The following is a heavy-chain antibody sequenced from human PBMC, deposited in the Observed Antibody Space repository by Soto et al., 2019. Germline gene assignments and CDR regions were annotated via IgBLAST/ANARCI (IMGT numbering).Heavy chain of an antibody. CDR1: GDTFNTFA. D-gene: IGHD1-20*01. CDR2: IIPILGAP. J-gene: IGHJ6*02. CDR3: ARSPGITATRASQDAMDV. Sequence: QVQLVQSGAGVKQPGSSVRVSCTSSGDTFNTFAISWVRQAPGQGLEWMGGIIPILGAPDYAQQFPGRVTISANESTSTADLDLRRLRADDTAVDYWARSPGITATRASQDAMDVSGPGTTVTASS. V-gene: IGHV1-69*01.